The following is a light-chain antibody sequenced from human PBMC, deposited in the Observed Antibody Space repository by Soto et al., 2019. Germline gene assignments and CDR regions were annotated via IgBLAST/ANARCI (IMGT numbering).Light chain of an antibody. CDR3: QQFGSYPLT. Sequence: IQLTQSPSFLSASVGDTVTITCRASQGIGSHLAWYQQKPGRVPNLLIYVASALQSGVPSRFSGSGSGTEFTLTINSLQPEDFATYYCQQFGSYPLTFGGGTDVEIK. J-gene: IGKJ4*01. CDR1: QGIGSH. CDR2: VAS. V-gene: IGKV1-9*01.